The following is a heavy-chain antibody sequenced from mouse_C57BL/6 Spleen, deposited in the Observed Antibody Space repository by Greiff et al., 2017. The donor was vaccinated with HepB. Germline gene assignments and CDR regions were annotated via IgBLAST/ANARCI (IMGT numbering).Heavy chain of an antibody. CDR3: ARSDYDYDGFPDY. V-gene: IGHV1-61*01. Sequence: QVQLQQPGAELVRPGSSVKLSCKASGYTFTSYWMDWVKQRPGQGLEWIGNIYPSDSETHYNQKFKDKATLTVDKSSSTAYMQLSSLTSEDSAVYYCARSDYDYDGFPDYWGQGTTLTVSS. CDR1: GYTFTSYW. D-gene: IGHD2-4*01. CDR2: IYPSDSET. J-gene: IGHJ2*01.